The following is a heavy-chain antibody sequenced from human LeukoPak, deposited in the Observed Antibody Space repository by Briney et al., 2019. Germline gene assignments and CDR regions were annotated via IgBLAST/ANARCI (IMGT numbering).Heavy chain of an antibody. CDR1: GYTFTSYG. V-gene: IGHV1-18*01. CDR3: ARVDCGGTSCKVLPEY. CDR2: ISAYNGNT. D-gene: IGHD2-2*01. Sequence: ASVTVSCKASGYTFTSYGISWVRQAPGQGLEGMGWISAYNGNTNYAQKLQGRVTMTTDTSTSTAYMELRSLRSDDTAVYYCARVDCGGTSCKVLPEYWGQGTLVTVSS. J-gene: IGHJ4*02.